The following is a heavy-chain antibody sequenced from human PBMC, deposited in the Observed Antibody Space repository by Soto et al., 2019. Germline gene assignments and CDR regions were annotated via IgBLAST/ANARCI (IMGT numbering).Heavy chain of an antibody. CDR3: ARDRLMATAGTARHYFGLDV. CDR2: IYYSGNT. D-gene: IGHD5-18*01. V-gene: IGHV4-31*03. J-gene: IGHJ6*02. Sequence: SETLSLTCTVSGGSIRSGGYYWSWVRQNPRRGLEWIGNIYYSGNTYYNPSLKSRLTIPVDTSKNQFSLNLSSLTAADTAVYYCARDRLMATAGTARHYFGLDVWGQGTTVTVSS. CDR1: GGSIRSGGYY.